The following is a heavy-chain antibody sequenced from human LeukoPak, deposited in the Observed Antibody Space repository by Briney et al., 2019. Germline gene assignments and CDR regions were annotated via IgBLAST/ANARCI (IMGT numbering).Heavy chain of an antibody. CDR1: GSSIGTYS. J-gene: IGHJ3*02. V-gene: IGHV4-4*09. CDR3: ARHRAEMATITDDAFDM. CDR2: IYSTGST. Sequence: KTSETLSLTCTVSGSSIGTYSWSWIQQPPGKGLEWIGYIYSTGSTHYNPSLKSRATMSLDTSKNQFSLRLSSVTAADTAVFYCARHRAEMATITDDAFDMWGQGTTVTVSS. D-gene: IGHD5-24*01.